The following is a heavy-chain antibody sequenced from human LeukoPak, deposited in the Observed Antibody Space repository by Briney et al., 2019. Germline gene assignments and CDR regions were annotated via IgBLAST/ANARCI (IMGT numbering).Heavy chain of an antibody. CDR1: GGTFSSYA. V-gene: IGHV1-69*05. Sequence: SVKVSCKASGGTFSSYAISWVRQVPGQGLEWMGGIIPIFGTANYAQKFQGRVTITTDKSTSTAYMALSSMRSEDPAVYYCARAELERSGYYFDYWGQGTMVTVSS. D-gene: IGHD1-1*01. CDR3: ARAELERSGYYFDY. CDR2: IIPIFGTA. J-gene: IGHJ4*02.